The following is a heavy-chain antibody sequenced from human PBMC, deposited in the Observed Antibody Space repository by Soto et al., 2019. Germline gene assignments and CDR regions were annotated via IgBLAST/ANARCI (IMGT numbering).Heavy chain of an antibody. Sequence: PSETLSLTCAIYGGSFSGYYWSWIRQPPGKGLEWIGEINHSGSTNYNPSLKSRVTIPVDTSKNQFSLKLSSVTAADTAVYYCARAGTPNCSSTSCRFIDYWGQGTLVAISS. CDR3: ARAGTPNCSSTSCRFIDY. D-gene: IGHD2-2*01. CDR2: INHSGST. CDR1: GGSFSGYY. J-gene: IGHJ4*02. V-gene: IGHV4-34*01.